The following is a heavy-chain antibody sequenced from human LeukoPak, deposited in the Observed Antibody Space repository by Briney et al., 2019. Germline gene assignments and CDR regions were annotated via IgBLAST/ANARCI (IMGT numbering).Heavy chain of an antibody. J-gene: IGHJ4*02. CDR2: IYYSGST. Sequence: PSETLSLTCTVSGGSISSGGYYWSWIRQHPGKGLEWIGYIYYSGSTYYNPSLKSRDTISVDTSKNQFSLKLSSVTAADTAVYYCARSSVVPYYFDYWGQGTLVTVSS. CDR1: GGSISSGGYY. CDR3: ARSSVVPYYFDY. D-gene: IGHD5/OR15-5a*01. V-gene: IGHV4-31*03.